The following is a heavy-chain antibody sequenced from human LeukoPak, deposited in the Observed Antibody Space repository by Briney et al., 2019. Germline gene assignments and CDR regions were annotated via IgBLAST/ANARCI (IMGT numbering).Heavy chain of an antibody. CDR2: IIPIFGTA. CDR3: ARDRNYYDSSGYGFDY. D-gene: IGHD3-22*01. Sequence: ASVKVSCKASGGTFSSYAISWVRQAPGQGLEWMGGIIPIFGTANYAQKFQGRVAITTDESTSTAYMELSSLRSEDTAVYYCARDRNYYDSSGYGFDYWGQGALVTVSS. CDR1: GGTFSSYA. V-gene: IGHV1-69*05. J-gene: IGHJ4*02.